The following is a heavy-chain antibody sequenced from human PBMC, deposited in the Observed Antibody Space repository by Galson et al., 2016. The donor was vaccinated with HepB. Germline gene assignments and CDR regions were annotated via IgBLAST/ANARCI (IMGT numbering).Heavy chain of an antibody. CDR3: ARTPVASVDYYHGMDG. J-gene: IGHJ6*02. V-gene: IGHV3-64*02. CDR1: GFTFSTYA. Sequence: SLRLSCAASGFTFSTYAMNWVRQAPGTGLEYVSGVSSNGGSPYYVDSVKGRFTISRDNSKNTLYLRMGSLKAEDMAVYYCARTPVASVDYYHGMDGWGQGTTVTVSS. CDR2: VSSNGGSP.